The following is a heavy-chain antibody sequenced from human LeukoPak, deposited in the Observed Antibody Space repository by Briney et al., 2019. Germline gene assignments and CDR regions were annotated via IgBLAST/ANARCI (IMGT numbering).Heavy chain of an antibody. CDR2: ISYDGSNK. D-gene: IGHD6-19*01. CDR1: GFTFSSYG. V-gene: IGHV3-30*18. J-gene: IGHJ5*02. Sequence: GRSLRLSCAASGFTFSSYGMHWVRQAPGKGLEWVAVISYDGSNKYYADSVKGRFTISRDNSKNTLYLQMNSLRAEDTAVYYCAKDSSGWNNWFDPWGQGTLATVSS. CDR3: AKDSSGWNNWFDP.